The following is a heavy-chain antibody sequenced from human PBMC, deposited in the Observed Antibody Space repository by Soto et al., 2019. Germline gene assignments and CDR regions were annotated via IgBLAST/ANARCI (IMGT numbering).Heavy chain of an antibody. V-gene: IGHV4-59*01. D-gene: IGHD6-25*01. Sequence: SETLSLTCTVSGGSLSSYYWTWIRQSPGMGLEWIGYVYFSGNTNYNPSLKSRVTISIDTSKSQFSLRLASVTAADTAFYYCGSVRPSGYVLSWGQGTLVTVSS. CDR2: VYFSGNT. CDR3: GSVRPSGYVLS. J-gene: IGHJ5*02. CDR1: GGSLSSYY.